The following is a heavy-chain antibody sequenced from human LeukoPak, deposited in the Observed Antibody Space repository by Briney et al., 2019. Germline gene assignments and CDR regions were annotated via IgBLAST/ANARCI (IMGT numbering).Heavy chain of an antibody. CDR1: GFTFNTYS. J-gene: IGHJ4*02. CDR3: ARDLSGYDYGLFGY. D-gene: IGHD5-12*01. Sequence: GGSLRLSCEASGFTFNTYSMNWARQAPGKGLEWVSSIDSSGGYMFYADSVKGRFIISRDNSKNTLYLQMNSLRAEDTAVYYCARDLSGYDYGLFGYWGQGTLVTVSS. CDR2: IDSSGGYM. V-gene: IGHV3-21*04.